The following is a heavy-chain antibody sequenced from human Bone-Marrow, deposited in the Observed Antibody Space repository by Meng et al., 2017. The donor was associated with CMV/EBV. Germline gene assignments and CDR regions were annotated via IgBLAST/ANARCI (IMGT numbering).Heavy chain of an antibody. Sequence: GGSLRLSCAASGFTFSSYSMNWVRQAPGKGLEWVSSISSSSSYIYYADSVKGRFTISRDNAKNSLYLQMNSLRAEDTAVYYCARVAYSNYYSPAYYYYGIDVWGQGTTVTVSS. CDR1: GFTFSSYS. V-gene: IGHV3-21*01. CDR2: ISSSSSYI. J-gene: IGHJ6*01. CDR3: ARVAYSNYYSPAYYYYGIDV. D-gene: IGHD4-11*01.